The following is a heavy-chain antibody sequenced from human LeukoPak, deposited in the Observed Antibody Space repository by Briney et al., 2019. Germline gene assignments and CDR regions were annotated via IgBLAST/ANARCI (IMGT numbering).Heavy chain of an antibody. CDR2: MNPNSGNA. V-gene: IGHV1-8*03. D-gene: IGHD4-11*01. CDR1: GYTFTSFD. Sequence: APVKVSCKTSGYTFTSFDINWVRQATGQGLEWMGWMNPNSGNAGNAQRFQGRVTITWNTSISTAYMELSSLRSEDTAVYYCARVGYSNSYDYWGQGTLVTVSS. CDR3: ARVGYSNSYDY. J-gene: IGHJ4*02.